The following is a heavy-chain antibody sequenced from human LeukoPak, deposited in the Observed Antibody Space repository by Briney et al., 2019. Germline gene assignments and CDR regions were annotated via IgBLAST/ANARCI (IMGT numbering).Heavy chain of an antibody. CDR1: GGSISSYY. Sequence: SETLSLTCTVSGGSISSYYWSWIRQPPGKGLEWIGYIYYSGSTKYNPSLTSRVTISVDTSKNQFSLKLSSVTAADTAVYYCARGIHTDTGYSSSCFDYWGQGTLVTVSS. CDR3: ARGIHTDTGYSSSCFDY. D-gene: IGHD6-13*01. J-gene: IGHJ4*02. CDR2: IYYSGST. V-gene: IGHV4-59*01.